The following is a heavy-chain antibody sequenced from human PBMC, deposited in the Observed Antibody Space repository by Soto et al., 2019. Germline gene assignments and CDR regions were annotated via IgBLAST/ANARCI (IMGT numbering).Heavy chain of an antibody. V-gene: IGHV1-69*12. CDR1: GGTFSTYT. CDR3: ARDSAERGYFDL. J-gene: IGHJ2*01. Sequence: QVQLVQSGAEVKKPGSSVKVSCKASGGTFSTYTMNWVRQAPGQGPEWMGGIIPILGKANYAQKFQGRVTIIADESTSTAYMELSSLRSEDTAVYYCARDSAERGYFDLWGRDTLVTVSS. CDR2: IIPILGKA. D-gene: IGHD2-15*01.